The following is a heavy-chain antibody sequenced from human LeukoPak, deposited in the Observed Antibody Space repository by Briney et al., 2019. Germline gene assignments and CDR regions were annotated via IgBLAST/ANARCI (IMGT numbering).Heavy chain of an antibody. CDR2: ISYDGSTK. Sequence: PGGSLRLSCAASGLTLSRYGMHWVRQAPGKGLEWVAVISYDGSTKNYADSVKDRFTISRDNSENTLYLQMSSLRVEDRAVYYCAGVPNVREGEWFDPWGQGTLVTVSS. CDR1: GLTLSRYG. D-gene: IGHD3-16*01. J-gene: IGHJ5*02. CDR3: AGVPNVREGEWFDP. V-gene: IGHV3-30*03.